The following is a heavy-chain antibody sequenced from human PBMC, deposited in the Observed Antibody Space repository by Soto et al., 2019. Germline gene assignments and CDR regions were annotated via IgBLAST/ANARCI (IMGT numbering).Heavy chain of an antibody. CDR3: VRARGY. CDR1: GGSVSSVGYY. V-gene: IGHV4-61*08. J-gene: IGHJ4*02. Sequence: QVQLQESGPGLVKPSETLSLTCTVSGGSVSSVGYYWSWIRQPPGKGLEWIGYLYYSGSTNYTPSLKSRVTISIDTSKNQFSLKLSSVTAADTAVYYCVRARGYWGQGSLVTVSS. CDR2: LYYSGST.